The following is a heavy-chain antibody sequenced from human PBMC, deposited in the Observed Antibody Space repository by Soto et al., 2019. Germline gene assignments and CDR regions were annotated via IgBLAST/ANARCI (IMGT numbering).Heavy chain of an antibody. J-gene: IGHJ4*02. V-gene: IGHV3-9*01. CDR3: AKGYNSNGFSHFDY. D-gene: IGHD1-20*01. CDR1: GFTFADYA. Sequence: SVRLSCAASGFTFADYAMHWVRQAPGKGLGWVSAISWNSGSIGYADSVKGRFTIPRDNAKNSLYLQMMSVWAEDTDLYSCAKGYNSNGFSHFDYWGQGTLVTVSS. CDR2: ISWNSGSI.